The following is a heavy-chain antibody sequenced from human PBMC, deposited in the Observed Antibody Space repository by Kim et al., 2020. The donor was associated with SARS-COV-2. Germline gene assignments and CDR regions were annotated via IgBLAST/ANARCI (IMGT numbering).Heavy chain of an antibody. CDR2: IIPILGIA. CDR3: ARDKSKGARVVIPFDY. V-gene: IGHV1-69*04. D-gene: IGHD2-21*01. J-gene: IGHJ4*02. CDR1: GGTLSSYA. Sequence: SVKVSCKASGGTLSSYAISWVRQAPGQGLEWMGRIIPILGIANYAQKFQGRVTITADKSTSTAYMELSSLRSEDTAVYYCARDKSKGARVVIPFDYWGQ.